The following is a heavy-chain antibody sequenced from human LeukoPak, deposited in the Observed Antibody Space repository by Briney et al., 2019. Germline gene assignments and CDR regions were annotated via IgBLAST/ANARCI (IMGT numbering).Heavy chain of an antibody. CDR3: ARDHFTIFGVVPHYGMGV. CDR1: GYTFTSYG. Sequence: ASVKVSCKASGYTFTSYGISWVRQAPGQGLEWMGWISAYNGNTNYAQKLQGRVTMTTDTSTSTAYMELGSLRSDDTAVYYCARDHFTIFGVVPHYGMGVWGQGTTVTVSS. CDR2: ISAYNGNT. D-gene: IGHD3-3*01. V-gene: IGHV1-18*01. J-gene: IGHJ6*02.